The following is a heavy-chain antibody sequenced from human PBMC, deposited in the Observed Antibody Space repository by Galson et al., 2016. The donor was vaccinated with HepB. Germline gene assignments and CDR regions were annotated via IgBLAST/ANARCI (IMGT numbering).Heavy chain of an antibody. J-gene: IGHJ5*02. D-gene: IGHD4-23*01. Sequence: SLRLSCAASGFTFSDYWMHWVRQAPGKGLMWVSRIKGDGSVTDYADSVKDRFTISRDNAKNTLYLQMNSLRAEDTAVYFCVRDHSVVPTTAYNWFDPWGRGTLVTVSS. V-gene: IGHV3-74*01. CDR3: VRDHSVVPTTAYNWFDP. CDR2: IKGDGSVT. CDR1: GFTFSDYW.